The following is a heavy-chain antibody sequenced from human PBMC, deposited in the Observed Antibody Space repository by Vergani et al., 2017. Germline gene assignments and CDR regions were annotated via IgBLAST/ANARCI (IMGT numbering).Heavy chain of an antibody. D-gene: IGHD3-9*01. CDR2: ISYDGSNK. CDR3: ARDTPYYDILTGPMIDAFDI. CDR1: GFTFSSYA. Sequence: QVQLVESGGGVVQPGRSLRLSCAASGFTFSSYAMHWVRQAPGKGLEWVAVISYDGSNKYYADSVKGRFTISRDNAKNSLYLQMNSLRAEDTAVYYCARDTPYYDILTGPMIDAFDIWGQGTMVTVSS. J-gene: IGHJ3*02. V-gene: IGHV3-30*04.